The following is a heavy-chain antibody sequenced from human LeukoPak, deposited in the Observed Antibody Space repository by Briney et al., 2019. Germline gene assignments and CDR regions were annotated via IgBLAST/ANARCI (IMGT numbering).Heavy chain of an antibody. CDR2: IDRTGTGF. CDR1: GLTFSDHY. V-gene: IGHV3-11*01. CDR3: ARGKRGFRN. J-gene: IGHJ4*02. Sequence: GGSLRLSCVASGLTFSDHYMSWIRQAPGKGLEWLSYIDRTGTGFYYTDSVRGRFVISRDNDKSTLFLQMNNLTAKDTAKYYCARGKRGFRNWGQGTLVTVSS. D-gene: IGHD5-12*01.